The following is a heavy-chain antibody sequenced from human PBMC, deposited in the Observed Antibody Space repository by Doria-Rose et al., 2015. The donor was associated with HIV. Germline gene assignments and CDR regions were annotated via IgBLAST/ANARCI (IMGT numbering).Heavy chain of an antibody. J-gene: IGHJ4*02. V-gene: IGHV2-26*01. CDR1: GVSLSSPGMG. D-gene: IGHD6-13*01. CDR2: IFADDER. CDR3: ARIKSSRWYHKYYFDF. Sequence: QESGPVLVKPTETLTLTCTVSGVSLSSPGMGVSWIRQPPGKALEWLANIFADDERSYKTSLKSRLTISRGTSKSQLVLTMPDMDPVDTATYYCARIKSSRWYHKYYFDFWGQGTLVIVSA.